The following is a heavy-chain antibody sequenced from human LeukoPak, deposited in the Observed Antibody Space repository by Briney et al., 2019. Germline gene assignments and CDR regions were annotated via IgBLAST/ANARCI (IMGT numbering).Heavy chain of an antibody. D-gene: IGHD1-26*01. J-gene: IGHJ4*02. Sequence: GGSLRLSCAASGFTFSSYAMSWVRQAPGKGLEWVSAISGSGGSTYYADSVKGRFTISRGNSKNTLYLQMNSLRAEDTAVYYCARIVGAPRFDYWGQGTLVTVSS. V-gene: IGHV3-23*01. CDR2: ISGSGGST. CDR1: GFTFSSYA. CDR3: ARIVGAPRFDY.